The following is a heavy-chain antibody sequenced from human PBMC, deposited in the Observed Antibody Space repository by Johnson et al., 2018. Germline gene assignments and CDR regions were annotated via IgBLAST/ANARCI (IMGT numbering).Heavy chain of an antibody. D-gene: IGHD3-16*02. J-gene: IGHJ3*02. CDR2: IIPIFGTA. CDR3: ARGAREVTFGGVIAIDAFDI. V-gene: IGHV1-69*01. Sequence: QVQLVESGAEVKKXGSSVKVSCKASGGTFSSYAISWVRQAPGQGLEWMGGIIPIFGTANYAQKFQGRVTITADESTSTAYMEVSSLRYEDTGGYYCARGAREVTFGGVIAIDAFDIWGQGTMVTVSS. CDR1: GGTFSSYA.